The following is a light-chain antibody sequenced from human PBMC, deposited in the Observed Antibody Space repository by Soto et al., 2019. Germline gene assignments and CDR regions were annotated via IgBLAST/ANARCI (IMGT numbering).Light chain of an antibody. J-gene: IGKJ1*01. Sequence: IQLTQSPSSLSASVGDSVTITCRASQDITSYLAWYQQKPGKAPNLLIYGASTLQSGVPSRFSGSGSGTESTLTISSLQPDDLATYYCQQYKSYWTFGQGTKVDIK. CDR2: GAS. CDR1: QDITSY. CDR3: QQYKSYWT. V-gene: IGKV1-9*01.